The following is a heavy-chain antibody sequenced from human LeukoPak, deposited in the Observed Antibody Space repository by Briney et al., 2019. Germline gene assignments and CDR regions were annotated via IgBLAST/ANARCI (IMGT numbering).Heavy chain of an antibody. Sequence: ASVKVSCKASGYTFTYYYIYWVRQAPGQGLELMVLINPSGGSTRYEQNFQGRVTMTRDTSTSTVSMELSSLRSEDTAMYYCARGPYSSGWYGLDYWGQGTLVTVSS. J-gene: IGHJ4*02. CDR3: ARGPYSSGWYGLDY. V-gene: IGHV1-46*01. D-gene: IGHD6-19*01. CDR2: INPSGGST. CDR1: GYTFTYYY.